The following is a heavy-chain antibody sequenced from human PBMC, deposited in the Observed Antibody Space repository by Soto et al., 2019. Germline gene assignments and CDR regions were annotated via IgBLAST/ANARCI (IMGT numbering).Heavy chain of an antibody. J-gene: IGHJ4*02. CDR1: GYTFTSYS. D-gene: IGHD5-18*01. CDR2: INAGNGNT. CDR3: ARDTGDTAMVRAYYFDY. V-gene: IGHV1-3*01. Sequence: ASVKVSCKASGYTFTSYSMHWVRQAPGQRLEWMGWINAGNGNTKYSQKFQGRVTITRDTSASTAHMELSSLRSEDTAVYYCARDTGDTAMVRAYYFDYWGQGTLVTVSS.